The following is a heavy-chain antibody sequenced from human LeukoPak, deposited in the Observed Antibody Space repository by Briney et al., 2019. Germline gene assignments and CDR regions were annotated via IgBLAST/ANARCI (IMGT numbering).Heavy chain of an antibody. CDR1: GFTFSSYV. CDR3: AKDPRDHSYGWSWRCFDY. Sequence: QPGGSLRLSCAASGFTFSSYVMHWVRQAPGKGLEWVAFIRYDGSNKYYSDSVKGRFTISRDNSKNTLYLQMNSLRPEDTAVYYCAKDPRDHSYGWSWRCFDYWGQGTLVTVSS. J-gene: IGHJ4*02. D-gene: IGHD5-18*01. CDR2: IRYDGSNK. V-gene: IGHV3-30*02.